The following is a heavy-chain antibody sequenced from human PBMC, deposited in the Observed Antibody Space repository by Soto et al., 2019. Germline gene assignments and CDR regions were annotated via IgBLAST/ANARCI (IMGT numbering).Heavy chain of an antibody. Sequence: GGSLRLSCAASGFTFSSYSMNWDRQAPGKGLVWVSSISSSNSYIYYADSVKGRFTISRDNAKNSLYLQMNSLRAEDTAVYYCARGGYCSSTSCPIDYWGQGTLVTVSS. J-gene: IGHJ4*02. CDR3: ARGGYCSSTSCPIDY. D-gene: IGHD2-2*01. CDR1: GFTFSSYS. V-gene: IGHV3-21*01. CDR2: ISSSNSYI.